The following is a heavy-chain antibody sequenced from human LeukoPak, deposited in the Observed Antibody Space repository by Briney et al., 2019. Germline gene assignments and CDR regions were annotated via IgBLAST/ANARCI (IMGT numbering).Heavy chain of an antibody. Sequence: PGGSLGLSCAASGFTFSSYWMSWVRQAPGKGLEWVANIKQDGSEKYYVDSVKGRFTISRDNAKNSLYLQLNSLRVEDTAVYFCAGGFGFLIESWGQGTLVTVSS. CDR3: AGGFGFLIES. V-gene: IGHV3-7*04. J-gene: IGHJ4*02. CDR2: IKQDGSEK. CDR1: GFTFSSYW. D-gene: IGHD3-16*01.